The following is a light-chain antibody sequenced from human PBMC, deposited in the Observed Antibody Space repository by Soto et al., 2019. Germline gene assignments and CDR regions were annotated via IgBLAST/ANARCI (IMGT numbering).Light chain of an antibody. Sequence: IQMTQSPPSLSAYGGGRVTIACRADQNISDNLNWYHQKPGEVPRLLIFGVSALQSGVPPRFSGSGSGTDFTLTISGLQSEDYGTYYCQQTGRTPFTFGPGTKV. J-gene: IGKJ3*01. CDR3: QQTGRTPFT. CDR2: GVS. CDR1: QNISDN. V-gene: IGKV1-39*01.